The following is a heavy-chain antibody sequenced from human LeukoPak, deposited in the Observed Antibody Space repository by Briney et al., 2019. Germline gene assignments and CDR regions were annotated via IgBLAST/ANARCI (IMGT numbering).Heavy chain of an antibody. V-gene: IGHV1-2*02. J-gene: IGHJ4*02. CDR2: INPNSGGT. CDR1: GYTFTGYY. D-gene: IGHD3-22*01. CDR3: ASGGRIYFPYYYDISGDPPDY. Sequence: ASVKVSCKASGYTFTGYYMHWVRQAPGQGLEWMGWINPNSGGTNYAQKFQGRVTMTRDTSISTAYMELSRLRSDDTAVYYCASGGRIYFPYYYDISGDPPDYWGQGTLVTVSS.